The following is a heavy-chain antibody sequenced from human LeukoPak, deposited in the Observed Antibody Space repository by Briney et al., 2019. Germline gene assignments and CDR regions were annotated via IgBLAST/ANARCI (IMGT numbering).Heavy chain of an antibody. Sequence: SETLSLTCTVSGGSISSSSYYWGWIRQPPGKGLEWIGSIYYSGSTYYNPSLKSRVTISVDTSKNQFSLKLSSVTAADTAVYYCARHPPVPITSVPWGQGTLVTVSS. V-gene: IGHV4-39*01. CDR1: GGSISSSSYY. D-gene: IGHD3-16*01. CDR3: ARHPPVPITSVP. CDR2: IYYSGST. J-gene: IGHJ5*02.